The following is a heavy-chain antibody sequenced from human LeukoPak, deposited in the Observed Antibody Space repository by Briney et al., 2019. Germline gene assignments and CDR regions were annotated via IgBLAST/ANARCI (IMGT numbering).Heavy chain of an antibody. CDR1: GFTFSSYA. V-gene: IGHV3-30-3*01. J-gene: IGHJ6*03. CDR2: ISYDGSNK. D-gene: IGHD3-3*01. CDR3: ANLYDFWRGYYGYYYMDV. Sequence: QTGRSLRLSCAASGFTFSSYAMHWVRQAPGKGLEWVAVISYDGSNKYYADSVKGRFTISRDNSKNTLYLQMNSLRAEDTAVYYCANLYDFWRGYYGYYYMDVWGKGTTVTVSS.